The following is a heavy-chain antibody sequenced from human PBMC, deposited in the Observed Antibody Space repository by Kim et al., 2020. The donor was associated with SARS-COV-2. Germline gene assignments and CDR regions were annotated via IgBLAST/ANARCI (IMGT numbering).Heavy chain of an antibody. V-gene: IGHV3-21*01. CDR3: ARDSHYHDDSGFYPDF. CDR1: GFTFGTYS. D-gene: IGHD3-22*01. J-gene: IGHJ4*02. Sequence: GGSLRLSCAPSGFTFGTYSMNWVRQAPGKGLEWVSSISTAGNYILYADSVKGRFTISRDNAKRSLYLQMNSLRAEDTAVYYCARDSHYHDDSGFYPDFWGQGTLVTVSS. CDR2: ISTAGNYI.